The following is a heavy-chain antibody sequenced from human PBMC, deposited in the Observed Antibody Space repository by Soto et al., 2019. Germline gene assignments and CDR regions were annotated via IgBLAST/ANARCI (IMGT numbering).Heavy chain of an antibody. D-gene: IGHD2-21*02. V-gene: IGHV3-48*01. CDR1: GFTFDSYS. CDR2: INSGGTSM. CDR3: ARDFATAFDP. Sequence: EVQLVESGGGLAQPGGSLRLSCTASGFTFDSYSMDWVRQAPGKGLEWVSYINSGGTSMFYADSVKGRFTIARDNGRNLLYLHLNNLRAEDMAVYYCARDFATAFDPWGQGALVTVSS. J-gene: IGHJ5*02.